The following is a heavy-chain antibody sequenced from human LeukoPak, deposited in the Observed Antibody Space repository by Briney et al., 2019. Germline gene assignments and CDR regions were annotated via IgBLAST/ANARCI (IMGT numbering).Heavy chain of an antibody. CDR1: GLTLSSYR. Sequence: GGSLRRSCSVSGLTLSSYRMHWVRQAPGKGLVWVSAIETDGKSATYADSVKGRFTISRDNAKNTLYLQMNSLRAEDTAVYFCARDYQGLHYWGQGTLVTVSS. CDR3: ARDYQGLHY. D-gene: IGHD3-16*02. J-gene: IGHJ4*02. V-gene: IGHV3-74*01. CDR2: IETDGKSA.